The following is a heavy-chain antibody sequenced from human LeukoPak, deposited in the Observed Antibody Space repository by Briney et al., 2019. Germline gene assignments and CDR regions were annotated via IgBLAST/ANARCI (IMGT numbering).Heavy chain of an antibody. Sequence: GASVKVSCKVSGYTFTDYYMHWVQQAPGKGLEWMGLVDPEDGETIYAEKFQGRVTITADTSTDTAYMELSSLRSEDTAVYYCATLVVITARVAFDIWGQGTMVTVSS. D-gene: IGHD3-22*01. CDR2: VDPEDGET. J-gene: IGHJ3*02. CDR3: ATLVVITARVAFDI. V-gene: IGHV1-69-2*01. CDR1: GYTFTDYY.